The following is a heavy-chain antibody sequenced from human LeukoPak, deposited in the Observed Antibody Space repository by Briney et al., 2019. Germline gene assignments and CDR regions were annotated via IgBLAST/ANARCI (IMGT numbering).Heavy chain of an antibody. Sequence: GGSLRLSCAASGFTFSSYAMSWVRQAPGKGLEWVSAISGSGGSTYYADSVKGRFTISRDNSRNTVYLQMNNLRVEDTAVYCCAKANWVSNADAVWWGQGTLVTVSS. CDR3: AKANWVSNADAVW. D-gene: IGHD1-1*01. J-gene: IGHJ4*02. CDR2: ISGSGGST. V-gene: IGHV3-23*01. CDR1: GFTFSSYA.